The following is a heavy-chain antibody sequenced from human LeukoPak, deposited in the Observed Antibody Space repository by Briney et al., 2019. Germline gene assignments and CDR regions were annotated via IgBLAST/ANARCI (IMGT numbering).Heavy chain of an antibody. Sequence: PGGSLRLSCAASGFTFRSYSMDWVRQAPGKGLEWVSSITGSSSYIYYADSLKGRFTISRDNAKNSLFLQMNSLRAEDTAVYYCARGIGAAGQYYFDSWGQGTLVTVSS. CDR1: GFTFRSYS. D-gene: IGHD6-13*01. V-gene: IGHV3-21*01. CDR2: ITGSSSYI. J-gene: IGHJ4*02. CDR3: ARGIGAAGQYYFDS.